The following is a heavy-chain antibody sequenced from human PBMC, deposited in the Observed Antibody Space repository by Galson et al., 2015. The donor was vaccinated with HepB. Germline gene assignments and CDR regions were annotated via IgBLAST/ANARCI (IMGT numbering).Heavy chain of an antibody. CDR1: GYTFTSYG. V-gene: IGHV1-18*01. CDR3: ARDMAQAPRWAVAVPFDY. D-gene: IGHD6-19*01. CDR2: ISAYNGNT. J-gene: IGHJ4*02. Sequence: SVKVSCKASGYTFTSYGISWVRQAPGQGLEWMGWISAYNGNTNYAQKLQGRVTMTTDTSTSTAYMELRSLRSDDTAVYYCARDMAQAPRWAVAVPFDYWGQGTLVTVSS.